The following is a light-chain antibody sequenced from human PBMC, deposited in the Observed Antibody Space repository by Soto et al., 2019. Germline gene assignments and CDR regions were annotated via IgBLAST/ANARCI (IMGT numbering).Light chain of an antibody. Sequence: EIVLTQSPGTLSLSPGERATLSCRASQSVSRNSLAWYQQQPGQAPRLLIYGASSRATDIPDRLSGSGSGIEFTLIVSRLEPEDVAVYFCQQYGTSPPTFGPGTKVDIK. CDR2: GAS. V-gene: IGKV3-20*01. CDR1: QSVSRNS. CDR3: QQYGTSPPT. J-gene: IGKJ3*01.